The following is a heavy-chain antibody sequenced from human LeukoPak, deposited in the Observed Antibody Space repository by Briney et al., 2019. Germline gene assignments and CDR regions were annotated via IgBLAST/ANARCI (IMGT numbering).Heavy chain of an antibody. CDR3: AARYYDSSGYLFDY. J-gene: IGHJ4*02. V-gene: IGHV1-2*02. D-gene: IGHD3-22*01. Sequence: ASVKVSCKASGYTFTGYYMHWVRQAPGQGLEWMGWINPNSGGTNYAQKFQGRVTMTRDTSISTAYMELSRLRSDDTAVYYCAARYYDSSGYLFDYWGQGTLVTVSS. CDR1: GYTFTGYY. CDR2: INPNSGGT.